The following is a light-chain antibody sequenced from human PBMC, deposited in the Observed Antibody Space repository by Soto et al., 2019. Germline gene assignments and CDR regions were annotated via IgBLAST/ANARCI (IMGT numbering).Light chain of an antibody. CDR3: QQYNVWPAT. CDR1: QSVNNN. J-gene: IGKJ5*01. Sequence: EKVMTQSPATLSVSPGERATLSCRASQSVNNNLAWYQQIPGRAPRLLIYDVSTRATGIPARFSGSGSETEFTLTISSLQSKDFGIYFCQQYNVWPATCCQGTRLEIK. V-gene: IGKV3-15*01. CDR2: DVS.